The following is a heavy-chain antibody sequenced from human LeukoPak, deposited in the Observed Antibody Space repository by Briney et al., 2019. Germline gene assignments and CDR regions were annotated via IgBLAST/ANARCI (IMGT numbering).Heavy chain of an antibody. CDR2: INPNSGGT. Sequence: ASVKVSCKASGYTFTGYYMHWVRQAPGQGLEWMGWINPNSGGTNYAQKFQGRVTMTRDTSISTAYMELSRLRSDDTAVYYCARCAHKCGYSYGSGWFDPWGQGTLVTVSS. CDR3: ARCAHKCGYSYGSGWFDP. V-gene: IGHV1-2*02. J-gene: IGHJ5*02. CDR1: GYTFTGYY. D-gene: IGHD5-18*01.